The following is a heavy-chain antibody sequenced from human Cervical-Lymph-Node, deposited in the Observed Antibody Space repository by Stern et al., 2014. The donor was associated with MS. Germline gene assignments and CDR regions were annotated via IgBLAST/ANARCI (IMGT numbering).Heavy chain of an antibody. V-gene: IGHV1-69*01. CDR3: ARDRYYDSSGYYNWFDP. D-gene: IGHD3-22*01. CDR1: GGTFSSYA. CDR2: IIPIFGTA. Sequence: QVQLVQSGAEVKKPGSSVKVSCKASGGTFSSYAISWVRQAPGQGLEWMGGIIPIFGTANYAQKFQGRVTITADESTSTAYMELSSLRSEDTAVYYCARDRYYDSSGYYNWFDPWGQGTLVTVSS. J-gene: IGHJ5*02.